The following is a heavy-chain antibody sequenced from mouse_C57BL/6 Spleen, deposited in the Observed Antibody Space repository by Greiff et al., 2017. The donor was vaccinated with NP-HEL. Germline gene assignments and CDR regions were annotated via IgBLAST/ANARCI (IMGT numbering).Heavy chain of an antibody. CDR1: GYTFPSYW. CDR3: ARLGTGDWYFDV. D-gene: IGHD1-1*02. V-gene: IGHV1-69*01. Sequence: QVQLQQPGAELVMPGASVQLSCKASGYTFPSYWMHWVKQRPGQGLEWLGELDPSDSYTNYNQKFKGKSTLTVDKSSSTAYMQLSSLTSEDSAVYYCARLGTGDWYFDVWGTGTTVTVSS. CDR2: LDPSDSYT. J-gene: IGHJ1*03.